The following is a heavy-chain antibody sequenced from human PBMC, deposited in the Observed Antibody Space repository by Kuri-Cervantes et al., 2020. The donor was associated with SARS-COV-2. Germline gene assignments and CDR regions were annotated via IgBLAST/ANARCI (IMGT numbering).Heavy chain of an antibody. J-gene: IGHJ6*02. CDR3: SRPYYGMDV. Sequence: SETLSLTCTVSGGSISSYYWSWIRQPPGKGLEWIGYIYYSGSTNYNPSLKSRVTISVDTSKNQFSLKLSPVTAADTAVYYCSRPYYGMDVWGQGTTVTVSS. CDR1: GGSISSYY. CDR2: IYYSGST. V-gene: IGHV4-59*12.